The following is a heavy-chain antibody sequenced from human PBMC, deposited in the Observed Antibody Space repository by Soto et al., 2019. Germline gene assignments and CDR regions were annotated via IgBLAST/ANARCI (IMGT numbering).Heavy chain of an antibody. D-gene: IGHD2-2*01. CDR2: INAGSGNT. CDR1: GYTSTNYG. CDR3: ANDIIVIPSAKGLDY. V-gene: IGHV1-3*01. Sequence: ASVKLSCTASGYTSTNYGMHWVRQAPGQRLEWMGWINAGSGNTKYSQKFQGRITITRDTSASTVYMELSSLRSEDTAVYYCANDIIVIPSAKGLDYWGQGALVTVSS. J-gene: IGHJ4*02.